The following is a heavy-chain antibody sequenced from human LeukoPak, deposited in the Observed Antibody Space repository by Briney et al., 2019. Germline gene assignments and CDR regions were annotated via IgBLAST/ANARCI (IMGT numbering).Heavy chain of an antibody. CDR1: GFTFDDYA. CDR3: AKDTRQYSSGWYGG. V-gene: IGHV3-9*01. J-gene: IGHJ4*02. CDR2: ISWNSGSI. D-gene: IGHD6-19*01. Sequence: GGSLRLSCAASGFTFDDYAMHWVRQAPGKGLEWVSGISWNSGSIGYADSVKGRFTISRDNAKNSLYLQMNSLRAEDTALYYCAKDTRQYSSGWYGGWGQGTLVTVSS.